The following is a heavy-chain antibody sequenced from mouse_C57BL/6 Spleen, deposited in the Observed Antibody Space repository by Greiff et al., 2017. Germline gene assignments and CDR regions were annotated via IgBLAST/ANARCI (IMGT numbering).Heavy chain of an antibody. Sequence: QVQLQQSGAELARPGASVKLSCKASGYTFTSYGISWVKQRTGQGLEWIGEIYPRSGNTYYNEKFKGKATLTADKSSSTAYMELRSLTSEDSAVYFCARNYDYDGPYWYFDVWGTGTTVTVSS. D-gene: IGHD2-4*01. CDR3: ARNYDYDGPYWYFDV. CDR2: IYPRSGNT. V-gene: IGHV1-81*01. CDR1: GYTFTSYG. J-gene: IGHJ1*03.